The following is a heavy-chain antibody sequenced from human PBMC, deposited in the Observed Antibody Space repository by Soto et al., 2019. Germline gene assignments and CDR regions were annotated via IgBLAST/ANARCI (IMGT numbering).Heavy chain of an antibody. J-gene: IGHJ3*02. Sequence: GESLKISCKTSGYSFISYWVAWVRQKPGKGLEWMGTFYPGDSTSTYSPSFQGQVTISVDKSISTAYLHLSSLKASDTAMYYCARIIGYCRDNDCSWTFDIWGQGTTVTVSS. CDR2: FYPGDSTS. V-gene: IGHV5-51*01. CDR3: ARIIGYCRDNDCSWTFDI. D-gene: IGHD2-2*03. CDR1: GYSFISYW.